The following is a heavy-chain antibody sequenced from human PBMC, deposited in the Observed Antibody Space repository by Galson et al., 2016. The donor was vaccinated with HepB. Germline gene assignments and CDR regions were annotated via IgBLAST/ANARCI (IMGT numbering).Heavy chain of an antibody. Sequence: SVKVSCKASGYTFTNYHIHWVRQAPGQGLEWLGIINPNDGNTVYARELRGRLTLTSDTSTSTVYMELSSLRSDDTAMYYCAREYIGGYFDYWGQGILVSVPS. J-gene: IGHJ4*02. CDR3: AREYIGGYFDY. V-gene: IGHV1-46*01. D-gene: IGHD3-16*01. CDR1: GYTFTNYH. CDR2: INPNDGNT.